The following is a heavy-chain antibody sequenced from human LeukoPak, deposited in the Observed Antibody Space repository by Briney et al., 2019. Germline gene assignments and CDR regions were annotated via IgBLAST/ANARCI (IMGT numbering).Heavy chain of an antibody. V-gene: IGHV4-4*07. CDR3: ARLQYVSGSYYAVDI. CDR1: GCFISSYY. Sequence: SETLSLTCTVCGCFISSYYWSWLRQPAGKELDGIGLIYTSGSTNYHPCLKSRVTMSVDTSKCQCSLKLSSVTAADTVVYYCARLQYVSGSYYAVDIWSQGTMVTVSS. D-gene: IGHD3-10*01. CDR2: IYTSGST. J-gene: IGHJ3*02.